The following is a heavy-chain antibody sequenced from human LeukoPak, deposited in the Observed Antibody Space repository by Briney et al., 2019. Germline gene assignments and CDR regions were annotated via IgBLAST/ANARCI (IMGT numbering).Heavy chain of an antibody. CDR1: GGSFSGYY. Sequence: SETLSLTCAVYGGSFSGYYWSWIRQPPGKGLEWIGEINHSGSTNYNPSLKSRVTISVDTSKNQFSLKLSSVTAADTAVYYCARSGVGGSSGYYYFDYWGQGTLVTVSS. J-gene: IGHJ4*02. D-gene: IGHD3-22*01. CDR2: INHSGST. CDR3: ARSGVGGSSGYYYFDY. V-gene: IGHV4-34*01.